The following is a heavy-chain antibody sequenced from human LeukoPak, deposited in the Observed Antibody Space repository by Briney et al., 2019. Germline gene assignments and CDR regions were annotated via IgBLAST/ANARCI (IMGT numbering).Heavy chain of an antibody. D-gene: IGHD3-9*01. CDR3: AREVCDYDILTGYYHYYYYGMDV. V-gene: IGHV1-18*01. CDR2: ISAYNGNT. J-gene: IGHJ6*02. Sequence: ASVKVSCKASGYTFTSYGISWVRQAPGQGLEWMGWISAYNGNTNYAQKLQGRVTMTTDTSTSTAYMELRSLRSDDTAVYYCAREVCDYDILTGYYHYYYYGMDVWGQGTTVTVSS. CDR1: GYTFTSYG.